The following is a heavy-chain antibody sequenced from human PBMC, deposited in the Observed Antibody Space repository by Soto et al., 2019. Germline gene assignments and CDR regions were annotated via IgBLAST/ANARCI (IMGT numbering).Heavy chain of an antibody. V-gene: IGHV3-23*01. CDR3: AQDREGCGGGNCNWGVNGFAI. CDR2: ISNSGDDT. CDR1: GFTFNNFA. D-gene: IGHD2-15*01. J-gene: IGHJ3*02. Sequence: EAPLLESGGGFVQPWGSLRLSCAASGFTFNNFAMSWVRQAPGKGLEWVSAISNSGDDTYYADPVKGRFTISRDTSRNTLELQMNSLSAEDTAFYHCAQDREGCGGGNCNWGVNGFAIWGQGTMVTVSS.